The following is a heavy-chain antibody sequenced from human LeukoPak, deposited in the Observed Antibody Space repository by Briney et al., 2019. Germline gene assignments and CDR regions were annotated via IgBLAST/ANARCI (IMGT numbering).Heavy chain of an antibody. D-gene: IGHD1-26*01. V-gene: IGHV3-53*01. Sequence: GGSLRLSCAASGFTVSSNYMSWVRQAPGKGPEWVSVIYSGGSTYYADSVKGRFTISRDNSKNTLYLQMNSLRAEDTAVYYCARVSGGSYYLFDYWGQGTLVTVSS. CDR1: GFTVSSNY. CDR3: ARVSGGSYYLFDY. CDR2: IYSGGST. J-gene: IGHJ4*02.